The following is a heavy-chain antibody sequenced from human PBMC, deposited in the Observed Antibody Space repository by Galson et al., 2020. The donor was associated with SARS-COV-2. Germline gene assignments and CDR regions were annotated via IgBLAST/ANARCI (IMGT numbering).Heavy chain of an antibody. V-gene: IGHV3-23*03. Sequence: GESLKISCVASGFTFSNYAMSWIRQAPGKGLEWVSIIYSGGNTYYTDSVKGRFTISRDNSKSTLYLQMNSLRAEDTALYYCAKDWGRPAETFIDYWGQGTLVTVSS. CDR3: AKDWGRPAETFIDY. D-gene: IGHD3-16*01. CDR2: IYSGGNT. CDR1: GFTFSNYA. J-gene: IGHJ4*02.